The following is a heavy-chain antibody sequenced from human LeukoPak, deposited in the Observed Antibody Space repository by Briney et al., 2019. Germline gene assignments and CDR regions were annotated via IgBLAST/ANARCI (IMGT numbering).Heavy chain of an antibody. CDR1: GFTFSIYG. CDR3: ARAGGPFDY. Sequence: GGSLRLSCAASGFTFSIYGIHWVRQAPGRGLEWVAVIWSDGSNKYYADSVKGRFTISRDNSKNTLYLLMGNLRAEDTAVYYCARAGGPFDYWGQGTLVTVSS. CDR2: IWSDGSNK. D-gene: IGHD4-23*01. J-gene: IGHJ4*02. V-gene: IGHV3-33*01.